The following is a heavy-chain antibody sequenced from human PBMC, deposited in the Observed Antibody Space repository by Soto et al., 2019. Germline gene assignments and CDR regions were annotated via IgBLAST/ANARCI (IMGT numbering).Heavy chain of an antibody. CDR1: GFTFSSYS. V-gene: IGHV3-21*01. Sequence: EVQLAESGGGLVKPGGSLRISCAAAGFTFSSYSMNWVRQAPGKGLAWVSSISSSSSYIYYADSVTGLFTISRDNAKKSLCLQINSRRSEDTAVYYCERGISPVYFYYCLDVWCQGTTVTVSS. CDR3: ERGISPVYFYYCLDV. CDR2: ISSSSSYI. J-gene: IGHJ6*02. D-gene: IGHD1-20*01.